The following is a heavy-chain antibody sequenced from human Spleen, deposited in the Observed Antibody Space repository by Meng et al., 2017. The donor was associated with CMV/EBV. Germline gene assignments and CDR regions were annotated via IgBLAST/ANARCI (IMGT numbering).Heavy chain of an antibody. CDR1: GDSLSSYY. V-gene: IGHV4-59*01. J-gene: IGHJ4*02. CDR3: ARDLRGGDSERFDY. Sequence: SETLSLTCTVSGDSLSSYYWTRIRQPPGKGLEWIGYIYYSGSTNYNPSLKSRVTISVDTSKNQFSLKLSSVTAADTAVYYCARDLRGGDSERFDYWGQGTLVTVSS. D-gene: IGHD2-21*01. CDR2: IYYSGST.